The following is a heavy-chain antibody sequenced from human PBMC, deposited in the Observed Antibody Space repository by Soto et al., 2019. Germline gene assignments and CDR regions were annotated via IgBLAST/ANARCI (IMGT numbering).Heavy chain of an antibody. Sequence: GASVKVSCKTSGYTFTRYIMHWVRQAPGQRLEWMGWINAGNGNTKYSQKFQGRVTITRDTSASTVYMELSSLRSEDTAVYYCARGPSGYDLFDYWGQGTLVTV. CDR3: ARGPSGYDLFDY. D-gene: IGHD5-12*01. J-gene: IGHJ4*02. CDR1: GYTFTRYI. V-gene: IGHV1-3*01. CDR2: INAGNGNT.